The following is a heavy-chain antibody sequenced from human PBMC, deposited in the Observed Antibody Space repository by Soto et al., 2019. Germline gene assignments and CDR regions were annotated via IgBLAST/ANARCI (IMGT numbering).Heavy chain of an antibody. V-gene: IGHV2-5*02. Sequence: QITLKESGPTLVKPTQTLTLTCTFSGFSLSTSGVGVGWIRQPPGKALEWLALIYWDDDKRYSSSLKSRLTINKDTSKYQVVLTMPNMDPVETATYYYAQRGSRGLFEYRGQGSLVTVSS. J-gene: IGHJ4*02. CDR1: GFSLSTSGVG. CDR2: IYWDDDK. D-gene: IGHD3-22*01. CDR3: AQRGSRGLFEY.